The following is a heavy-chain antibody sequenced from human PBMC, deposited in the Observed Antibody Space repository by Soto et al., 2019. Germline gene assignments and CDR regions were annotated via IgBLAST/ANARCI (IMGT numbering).Heavy chain of an antibody. Sequence: QVQLQESGPGLVKPSQTLSLTCTVSGGSISSGGYYWSWIRQHPGKGLEWIGYIYYSGSTYYNPSLKGRVTISVDTSKNQFSLKLSSVTAADTAVYYCARDSIAAAGTGFDPWGQGTLVTVSS. CDR2: IYYSGST. V-gene: IGHV4-31*03. D-gene: IGHD6-13*01. J-gene: IGHJ5*02. CDR1: GGSISSGGYY. CDR3: ARDSIAAAGTGFDP.